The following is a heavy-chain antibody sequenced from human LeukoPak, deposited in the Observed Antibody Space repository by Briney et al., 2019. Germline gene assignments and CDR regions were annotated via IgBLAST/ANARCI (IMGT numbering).Heavy chain of an antibody. Sequence: PSETLSLTCTVSGGSISSYYWSWIRQPPGKGLEWIGYIYYSGSTNYNPSLKSRVTISVDTSKNQFSLKLSSVTVADTAVYYCARYDLQPSFDYWGQGTLVTVSS. CDR3: ARYDLQPSFDY. CDR1: GGSISSYY. CDR2: IYYSGST. V-gene: IGHV4-59*01. D-gene: IGHD4-11*01. J-gene: IGHJ4*02.